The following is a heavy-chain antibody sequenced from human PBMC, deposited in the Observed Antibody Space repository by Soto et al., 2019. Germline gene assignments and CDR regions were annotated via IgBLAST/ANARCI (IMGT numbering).Heavy chain of an antibody. V-gene: IGHV3-23*01. CDR1: GFTFSSYA. CDR3: AKSNSMVRGLIYYMDV. J-gene: IGHJ6*03. D-gene: IGHD3-10*01. CDR2: ISGSGGST. Sequence: GGSLRLSCAASGFTFSSYAMSWVRQAPGKGLEWVSAISGSGGSTYYADSVKGRFTISRDNSKNTLYLQMNSLRAEDTAVYYCAKSNSMVRGLIYYMDVWGKGTTVTVSS.